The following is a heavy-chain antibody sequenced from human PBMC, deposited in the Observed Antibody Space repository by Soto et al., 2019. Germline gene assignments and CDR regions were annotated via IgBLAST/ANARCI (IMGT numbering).Heavy chain of an antibody. CDR3: DRGRYCLTGRCCTNWFDS. V-gene: IGHV4-30-4*01. J-gene: IGHJ5*01. CDR2: IYKSATT. Sequence: PSETLSLTCSGSGDAISSVDYFWAWIRQPPGQALEYIGYIYKSATTYYNPSFESRVAIYLDTSKSQFSLNVTSVAAAETAVYFCDRGRYCLTGRCCTNWFDSWRQGKGVTASS. D-gene: IGHD2-15*01. CDR1: GDAISSVDYF.